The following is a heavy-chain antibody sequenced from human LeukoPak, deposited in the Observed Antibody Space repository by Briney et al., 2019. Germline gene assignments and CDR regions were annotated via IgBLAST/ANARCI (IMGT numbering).Heavy chain of an antibody. J-gene: IGHJ4*02. CDR1: GFTFSSYG. CDR2: IRYDGSNK. Sequence: GGSLRPSCAASGFTFSSYGMHWVRQAPGKGLEWVAFIRYDGSNKYYADSVKGRFTISRDNAKNSLYLQMNSLRAEDTAVYYCARGLGYSYGLYYFDYWGQGTLVTVSS. D-gene: IGHD5-18*01. CDR3: ARGLGYSYGLYYFDY. V-gene: IGHV3-30*02.